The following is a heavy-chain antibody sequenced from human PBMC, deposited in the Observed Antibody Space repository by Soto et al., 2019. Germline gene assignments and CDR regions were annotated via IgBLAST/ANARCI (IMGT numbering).Heavy chain of an antibody. J-gene: IGHJ1*01. D-gene: IGHD6-6*01. V-gene: IGHV1-18*01. CDR1: GYTFTNYG. CDR2: ISGDNGDT. Sequence: QVQLVQSGAEVKKPGASVKVSCKASGYTFTNYGTSWVRQAPGQGLEYMGWISGDNGDTHYAQKVQERVTMTTDTSTNTAYMELRSLRHDETAVYYCVRGPSLGYFQYWGQGTLVTVSS. CDR3: VRGPSLGYFQY.